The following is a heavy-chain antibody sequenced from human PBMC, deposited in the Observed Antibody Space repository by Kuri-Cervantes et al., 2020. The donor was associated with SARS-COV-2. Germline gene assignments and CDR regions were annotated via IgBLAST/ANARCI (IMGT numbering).Heavy chain of an antibody. CDR3: ARGILGDDSIHYGMDV. V-gene: IGHV4-4*07. CDR2: VYSSGGT. D-gene: IGHD2/OR15-2a*01. Sequence: GSLRLSCTLSGGSISGYYWSWIRQSAGKGLEFIGRVYSSGGTNYSPSLESRVTMSIDTAKNQVSLRLTSVTAADTAVYYCARGILGDDSIHYGMDVWGQGTSVTVSS. J-gene: IGHJ6*02. CDR1: GGSISGYY.